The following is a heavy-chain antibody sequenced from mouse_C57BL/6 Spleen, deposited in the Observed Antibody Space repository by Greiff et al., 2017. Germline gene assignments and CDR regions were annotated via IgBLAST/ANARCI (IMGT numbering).Heavy chain of an antibody. D-gene: IGHD1-1*01. CDR3: ARDHYYGSSDWYFDV. Sequence: EVKVEESGGGLVKPGGSLKLSCAASGFTFSSYAMSWVRQTPEKRLEWVATISDGGSYTYYPDNVKGRFTISRDNAKNNLYLQMSHLKSEDTAMYYCARDHYYGSSDWYFDVWGTGTTVTVSS. CDR1: GFTFSSYA. V-gene: IGHV5-4*01. CDR2: ISDGGSYT. J-gene: IGHJ1*03.